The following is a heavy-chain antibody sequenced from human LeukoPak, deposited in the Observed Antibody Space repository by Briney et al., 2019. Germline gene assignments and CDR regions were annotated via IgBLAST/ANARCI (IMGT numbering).Heavy chain of an antibody. CDR1: GGTFSSYA. CDR2: IIPIFGTA. V-gene: IGHV1-69*05. CDR3: ARTKAVAGTVDWFDP. J-gene: IGHJ5*02. D-gene: IGHD6-19*01. Sequence: ASVKVSCKASGGTFSSYAISWVRQAPGQGLEWMGGIIPIFGTANYAQKFQGRVTITTDESTSTAYMGLSSLRSEDTAVYYCARTKAVAGTVDWFDPWGQGTLVTVSS.